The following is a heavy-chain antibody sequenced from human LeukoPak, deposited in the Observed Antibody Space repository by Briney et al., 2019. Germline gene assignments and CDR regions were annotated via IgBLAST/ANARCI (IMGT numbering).Heavy chain of an antibody. CDR3: ARESVSYSSSWYFDY. Sequence: PSATLSLTCTVFGDSINSHYWSWVRQAPGKGLEWIGYIFYSGNTNYSPSLKSRVTISIDTSKKQFSLRLTSVTTADTAVYYCARESVSYSSSWYFDYWGQGTLVTVSS. CDR1: GDSINSHY. V-gene: IGHV4-59*11. D-gene: IGHD6-13*01. J-gene: IGHJ4*02. CDR2: IFYSGNT.